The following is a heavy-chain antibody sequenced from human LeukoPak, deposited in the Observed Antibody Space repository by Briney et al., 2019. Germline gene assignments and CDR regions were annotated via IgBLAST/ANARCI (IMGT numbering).Heavy chain of an antibody. CDR3: ARTRRDGYNQLSELDY. CDR1: GYSISSGYY. Sequence: SETLSLTCAVSGYSISSGYYWGWIRQPPGKGLEWVGSIYHSGSTSYNPSLKSRVTISVDTSKNHFSLNLSSVTAADTAVYYCARTRRDGYNQLSELDYWGQGTLVTVSS. V-gene: IGHV4-38-2*01. D-gene: IGHD5-24*01. CDR2: IYHSGST. J-gene: IGHJ4*02.